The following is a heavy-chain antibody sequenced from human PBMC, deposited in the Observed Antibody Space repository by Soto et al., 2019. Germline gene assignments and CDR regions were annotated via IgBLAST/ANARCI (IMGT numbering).Heavy chain of an antibody. CDR3: AREYTYGSNFFDC. Sequence: SDTLSLTCTVSGGSISNSAYYLSWTRQHPGKLLEWIGYVSHSGSTYYNPSLKSRVIISVDTSKNQFSLSLTSVTAADTAVYYCAREYTYGSNFFDCWGQGALVTVSS. D-gene: IGHD5-18*01. CDR2: VSHSGST. J-gene: IGHJ4*02. V-gene: IGHV4-31*03. CDR1: GGSISNSAYY.